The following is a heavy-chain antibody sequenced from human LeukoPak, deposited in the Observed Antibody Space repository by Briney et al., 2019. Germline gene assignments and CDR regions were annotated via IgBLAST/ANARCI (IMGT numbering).Heavy chain of an antibody. CDR1: GFTVSSNH. CDR2: IYSGGST. J-gene: IGHJ4*02. D-gene: IGHD5-18*01. Sequence: PGGSLRLSCAASGFTVSSNHMSWVRQAPGKGLEWGSVIYSGGSTYYADSVKGRFTISRDNSKTPLYLQMNTLRAEDTAVYYCARIGVVQLWLYFDYWGQGTLVTVSS. V-gene: IGHV3-53*01. CDR3: ARIGVVQLWLYFDY.